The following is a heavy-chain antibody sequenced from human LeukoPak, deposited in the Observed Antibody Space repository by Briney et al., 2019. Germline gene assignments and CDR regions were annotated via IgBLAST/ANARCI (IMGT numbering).Heavy chain of an antibody. V-gene: IGHV1-46*01. CDR2: INPSGGIT. CDR3: ARDQEGFDY. CDR1: GYTFTDYY. J-gene: IGHJ4*02. Sequence: ASVKVSCKASGYTFTDYYMNWVRQAPGQGLEWMGIINPSGGITNYAQKFQGRVNMTRDTSTSTVYLELSSLRSEDTAVYYCARDQEGFDYWGQGTLVTVSS.